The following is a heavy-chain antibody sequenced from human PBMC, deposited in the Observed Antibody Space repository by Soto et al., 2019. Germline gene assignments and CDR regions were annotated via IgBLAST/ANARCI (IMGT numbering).Heavy chain of an antibody. Sequence: PGESLKISCVASGFTFRSYVIHWVRQAPGKGLEWVALISTDGTNQYYAGSVKGRFTISRDNFKNTLFLQMHSLRTEDTALYYRARTLHGDSTGAFDYWGLGTLVTVSS. J-gene: IGHJ4*02. CDR2: ISTDGTNQ. D-gene: IGHD2-21*02. CDR1: GFTFRSYV. CDR3: ARTLHGDSTGAFDY. V-gene: IGHV3-30-3*01.